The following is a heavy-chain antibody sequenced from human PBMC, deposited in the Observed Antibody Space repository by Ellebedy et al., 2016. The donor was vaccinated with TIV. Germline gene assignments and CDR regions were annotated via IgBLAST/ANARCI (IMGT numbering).Heavy chain of an antibody. J-gene: IGHJ4*02. Sequence: GESLKISXAASGFTFSSYWMQWVRQAPGKGLEWVANIKQDGSAKYYVDSVKGRFTISRDNAKNSVYLQMNSLRAEDTAAYYCARDKLQNAVAGSNFDYWGQGALATVSS. CDR1: GFTFSSYW. V-gene: IGHV3-7*01. D-gene: IGHD6-19*01. CDR3: ARDKLQNAVAGSNFDY. CDR2: IKQDGSAK.